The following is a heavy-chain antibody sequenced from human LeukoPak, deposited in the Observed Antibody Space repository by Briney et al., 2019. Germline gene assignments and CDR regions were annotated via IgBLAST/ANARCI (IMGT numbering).Heavy chain of an antibody. CDR3: ARDPGSYYPNNDAFDT. V-gene: IGHV1-18*01. Sequence: GASVKVSCKASGYTFTSYGISWVRQAPGQGLEWMGWISAYNGNTNYAQKLQGRVTMTTDTSTSTVYMELRSLRSDDTAVYYCARDPGSYYPNNDAFDTWGQGTMVTVSS. J-gene: IGHJ3*02. CDR2: ISAYNGNT. CDR1: GYTFTSYG. D-gene: IGHD3-10*01.